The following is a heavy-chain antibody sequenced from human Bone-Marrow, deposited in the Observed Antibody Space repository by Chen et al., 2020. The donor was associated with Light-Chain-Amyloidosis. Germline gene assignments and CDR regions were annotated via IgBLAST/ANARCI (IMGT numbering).Heavy chain of an antibody. CDR3: ASSLTMYYGMDV. CDR1: GFTFSSYS. CDR2: ISSSSSTI. D-gene: IGHD3-10*01. J-gene: IGHJ6*02. Sequence: EVQLVESGGGLVQPGGSLRRSCAASGFTFSSYSMNWVRQAPGKGLEWVSYISSSSSTIYYADSVKGRFTISRDNAKNSLYLQMNSLRAEDTAVYYCASSLTMYYGMDVWGQGTTVTVSS. V-gene: IGHV3-48*01.